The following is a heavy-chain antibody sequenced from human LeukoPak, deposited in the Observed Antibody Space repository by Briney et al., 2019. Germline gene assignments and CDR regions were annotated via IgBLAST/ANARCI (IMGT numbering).Heavy chain of an antibody. V-gene: IGHV3-30-3*01. Sequence: RALRLSCAASGFTFSSYAMHWVRQAPGKGLEWVAVISYDGSNKYYADSVKGRFTISRDNSKNTLYLQMNSLRAEDTAVYHCASLGLYYSSGWFTLDDAFDIWGQGTMVTVSS. CDR3: ASLGLYYSSGWFTLDDAFDI. CDR1: GFTFSSYA. D-gene: IGHD6-19*01. J-gene: IGHJ3*02. CDR2: ISYDGSNK.